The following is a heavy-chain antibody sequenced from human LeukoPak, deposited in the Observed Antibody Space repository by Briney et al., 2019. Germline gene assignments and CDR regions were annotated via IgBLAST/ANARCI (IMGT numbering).Heavy chain of an antibody. CDR1: GYTFTSYS. Sequence: ASVKVSCKASGYTFTSYSISWVRQAPGQGLEWVGWISAYNGDTNYAQKLQGRVTMTTDTSTSTAYMELRSLRSDDTAVYYCARKEGSSWYRGWFDPWGQGTLVTVSS. CDR3: ARKEGSSWYRGWFDP. V-gene: IGHV1-18*01. CDR2: ISAYNGDT. D-gene: IGHD6-13*01. J-gene: IGHJ5*02.